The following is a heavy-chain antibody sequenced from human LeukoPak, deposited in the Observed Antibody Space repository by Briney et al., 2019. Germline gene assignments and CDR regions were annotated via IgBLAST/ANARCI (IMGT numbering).Heavy chain of an antibody. V-gene: IGHV4-59*08. Sequence: PSETLSLTCTVSGGSISSYYWSWIRQPPGKGLEWIGYIYYSGSTNYNPSLKSRVTISVDTSKNQFSLKLSSVTAADTAVYYCERNPDSGSYYDIPYYFDYWGQGTLVTVSS. J-gene: IGHJ4*02. D-gene: IGHD1-26*01. CDR2: IYYSGST. CDR1: GGSISSYY. CDR3: ERNPDSGSYYDIPYYFDY.